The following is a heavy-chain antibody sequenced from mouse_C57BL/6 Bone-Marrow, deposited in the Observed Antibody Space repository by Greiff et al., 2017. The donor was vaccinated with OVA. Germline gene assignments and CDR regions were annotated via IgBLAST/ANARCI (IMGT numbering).Heavy chain of an antibody. CDR3: ARRTTVGYFDV. CDR2: IYPRDGSS. D-gene: IGHD1-1*01. V-gene: IGHV1-78*01. J-gene: IGHJ1*03. Sequence: VKLMESDAELVKPGASVKISCTVSGYTFTAHTIHWMKQRPEQGLEWIGYIYPRDGSSRYNEKFKGKATLTEDKSSNTAYMQLNSLTSEDSTVFFCARRTTVGYFDVWGTGTTVTVSS. CDR1: GYTFTAHT.